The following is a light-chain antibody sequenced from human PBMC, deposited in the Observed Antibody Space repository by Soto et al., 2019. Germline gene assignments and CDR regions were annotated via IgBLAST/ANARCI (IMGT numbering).Light chain of an antibody. CDR3: SSYTSNNSWV. J-gene: IGLJ3*02. Sequence: QSALTQPASVSGSPGQSIAISCTGTSSDVGGYDYVSWYQQHPGKAPKRMIYDVNNRPSGVSSRFSGSKSCNTASLTISGLQDEDEADYYCSSYTSNNSWVFGGGTKVTVL. CDR2: DVN. V-gene: IGLV2-14*01. CDR1: SSDVGGYDY.